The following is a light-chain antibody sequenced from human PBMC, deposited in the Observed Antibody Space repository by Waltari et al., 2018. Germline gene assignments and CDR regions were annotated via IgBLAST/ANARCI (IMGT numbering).Light chain of an antibody. J-gene: IGLJ3*02. V-gene: IGLV2-14*03. CDR3: RSYTSSSTLV. Sequence: QSALTQPASVSGSPGQSITISCTGTSSDVGGYNYVSWYQQYPGKAPQLMIYDVNKLPSGVSNRVSCSKSGNTASLTISVLQAEDEAEYYCRSYTSSSTLVFGGGTKLTVL. CDR1: SSDVGGYNY. CDR2: DVN.